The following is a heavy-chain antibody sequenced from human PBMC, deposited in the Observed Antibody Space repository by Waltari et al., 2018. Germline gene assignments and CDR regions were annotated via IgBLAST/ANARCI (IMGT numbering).Heavy chain of an antibody. D-gene: IGHD3-10*01. CDR3: AKGARMVRGEVKFCYFDY. CDR2: ISGSGGST. V-gene: IGHV3-23*01. CDR1: GFTFSSYA. Sequence: EVQLLESGGGLVQPGGSLRLSCAASGFTFSSYAMSWVRQAPGKGLEWVSAISGSGGSTYYADSVKGRFTISRDNSKNTLYLQMNSLRAEDTAVYYCAKGARMVRGEVKFCYFDYWGQGTLVTVSS. J-gene: IGHJ4*02.